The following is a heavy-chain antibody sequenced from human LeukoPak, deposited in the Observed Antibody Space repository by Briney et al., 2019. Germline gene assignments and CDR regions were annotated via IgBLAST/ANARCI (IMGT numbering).Heavy chain of an antibody. CDR1: GFTFSSYA. J-gene: IGHJ4*02. CDR2: ISYDGSNK. D-gene: IGHD3-10*01. V-gene: IGHV3-30-3*01. CDR3: AKAYGSGSYYRRDYFDY. Sequence: GGSLRLSCAASGFTFSSYAMHWVRQAPGKGLEWVAVISYDGSNKYYADSVKGRFTISRDNSKNTLYLQMNSLRAEDTAVYYCAKAYGSGSYYRRDYFDYWGQGTLVTVSS.